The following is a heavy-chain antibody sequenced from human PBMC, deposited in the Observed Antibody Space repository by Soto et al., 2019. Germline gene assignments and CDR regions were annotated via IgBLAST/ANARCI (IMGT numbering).Heavy chain of an antibody. CDR2: ISGSAGST. CDR3: AKDRVLGYCSGGGCYRFDY. D-gene: IGHD2-15*01. J-gene: IGHJ4*02. Sequence: GGSLRLSCAASGFTFSNYAMSWVRQAPGKGLEWVSAISGSAGSTYYSNSVKGRFTISRANSKNTMFLQMTSLRAEDSAVYYCAKDRVLGYCSGGGCYRFDYWGQGILVTVSS. CDR1: GFTFSNYA. V-gene: IGHV3-23*01.